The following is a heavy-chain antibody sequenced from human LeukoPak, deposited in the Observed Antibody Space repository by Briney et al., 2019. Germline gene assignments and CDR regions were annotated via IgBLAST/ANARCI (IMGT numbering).Heavy chain of an antibody. Sequence: PGGSLRLSCAASGFTFSSYAMGWVRQAPGKGLEWVSAISGSGGSTYYADSVKGRFTISRDNSKNTLYLQMNSLRAEDTAVYYCAKDWAGYCSSTSCSYFDYWGQGTLVTVSS. J-gene: IGHJ4*02. CDR2: ISGSGGST. CDR1: GFTFSSYA. D-gene: IGHD2-2*01. CDR3: AKDWAGYCSSTSCSYFDY. V-gene: IGHV3-23*01.